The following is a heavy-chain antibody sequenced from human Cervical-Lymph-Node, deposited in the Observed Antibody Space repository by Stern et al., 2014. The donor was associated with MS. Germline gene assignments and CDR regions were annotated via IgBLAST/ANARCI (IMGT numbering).Heavy chain of an antibody. V-gene: IGHV4-4*02. CDR3: ARVHSGYNWFDY. CDR1: GGSISNTNW. CDR2: IYHSGTT. J-gene: IGHJ4*02. D-gene: IGHD5-12*01. Sequence: QVQLQESGPGLVKPSGTLSPTCAVSGGSISNTNWWGWVRQTPGMGLEWIGEIYHSGTTNFSPSLKSRVTMSVEKSKNQFSLELKSVTAADTAVYYCARVHSGYNWFDYWGQGTLVTVSS.